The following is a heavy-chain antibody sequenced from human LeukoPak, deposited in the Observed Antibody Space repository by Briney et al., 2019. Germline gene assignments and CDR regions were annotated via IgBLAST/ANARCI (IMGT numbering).Heavy chain of an antibody. D-gene: IGHD3-3*01. CDR2: ISYDGSSK. J-gene: IGHJ4*02. V-gene: IGHV3-30*18. CDR1: GFTFSNYG. CDR3: AKDYRPHDFWSGLVDY. Sequence: PGGSLRLSCAASGFTFSNYGMHWVRQAPAEGLEWVTLISYDGSSKYYADSVKGRFTISRDNSKNTLYLQMNSLRAEDTAVYYCAKDYRPHDFWSGLVDYWGQGTLVTVSS.